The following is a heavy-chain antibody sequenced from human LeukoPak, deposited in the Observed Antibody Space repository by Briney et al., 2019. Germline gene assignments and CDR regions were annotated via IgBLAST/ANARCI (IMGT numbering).Heavy chain of an antibody. CDR1: GGSISSSRYY. CDR3: ARRGNIVVVPAAVDY. CDR2: IYYSGST. D-gene: IGHD2-2*01. Sequence: PSETLSLTCTVSGGSISSSRYYWGWIRQPPGKGLEWIGSIYYSGSTYYNPSLKSRVTISVDTSKNQFSLKLSSVTAADTAVYYCARRGNIVVVPAAVDYWGQGTLVTVSS. J-gene: IGHJ4*02. V-gene: IGHV4-39*01.